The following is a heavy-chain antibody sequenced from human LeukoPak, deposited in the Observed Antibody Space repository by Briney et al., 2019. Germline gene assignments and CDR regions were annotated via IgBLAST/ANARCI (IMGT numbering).Heavy chain of an antibody. J-gene: IGHJ4*02. CDR1: GFTFSSYS. CDR2: ISSSSSYI. V-gene: IGHV3-21*01. Sequence: TGGSLRLSCAASGFTFSSYSMNRVRQAPGKGLEWVSSISSSSSYIYYADSVKGRFTISRDNAKNSLYLQMNSLRAEDTAVYYCASDLLGTVDYWGQGTLVTVSS. D-gene: IGHD3-16*01. CDR3: ASDLLGTVDY.